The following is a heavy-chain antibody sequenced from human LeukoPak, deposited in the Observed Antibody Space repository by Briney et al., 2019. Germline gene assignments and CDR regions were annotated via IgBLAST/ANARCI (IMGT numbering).Heavy chain of an antibody. J-gene: IGHJ4*02. CDR2: IYYSGST. D-gene: IGHD3-10*01. CDR1: GGSISSYY. Sequence: SETLSLTCTVSGGSISSYYWSWIRQPPGKGLEWIGYIYYSGSTNYNPSLKSRVTISVDTSKNQFSLKRSSVTAADTAVYYCASYSMVRGVTIWGQGTLVTVSS. CDR3: ASYSMVRGVTI. V-gene: IGHV4-59*01.